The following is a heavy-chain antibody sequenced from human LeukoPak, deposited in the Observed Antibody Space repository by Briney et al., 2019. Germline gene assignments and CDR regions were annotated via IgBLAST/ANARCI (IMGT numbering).Heavy chain of an antibody. CDR1: GFTFSSYA. CDR3: AKQLWYYYGSGSAEYYFDY. D-gene: IGHD3-10*01. CDR2: IRGNDGST. J-gene: IGHJ4*02. V-gene: IGHV3-23*01. Sequence: GGSLRLSCAASGFTFSSYAMSWVRQAPGKGLEWVSTIRGNDGSTFYADSVKGRFTISRDNSKNTLYLQMNSLRAEDTAVYYCAKQLWYYYGSGSAEYYFDYWGQGTLVTVSS.